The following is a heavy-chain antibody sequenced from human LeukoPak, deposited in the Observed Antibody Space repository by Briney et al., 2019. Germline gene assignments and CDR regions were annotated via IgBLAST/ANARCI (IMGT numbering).Heavy chain of an antibody. D-gene: IGHD4-11*01. CDR1: GYTFTSYD. Sequence: ASVKVSCNAPGYTFTSYDINWVRQATGQGLEWMGWMNPNSGNTGYAQKFQGRVTMTRNTSISTAYMELSSLRSEDTAVYCCARGTTVTDDIWGQGTMVTVSS. J-gene: IGHJ3*02. CDR2: MNPNSGNT. V-gene: IGHV1-8*01. CDR3: ARGTTVTDDI.